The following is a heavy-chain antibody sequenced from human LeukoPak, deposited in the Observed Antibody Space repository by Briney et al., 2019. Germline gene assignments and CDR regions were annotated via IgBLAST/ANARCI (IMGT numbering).Heavy chain of an antibody. V-gene: IGHV3-7*01. J-gene: IGHJ4*02. Sequence: GGSLRLSCAASGFTFSSYWMSWVRQAPGKGQEWVANIKEDGSDKKYVDSVKGRFTTSRDNAKNSLYLQMNSLRAEDAAVYYCAKERYDYVYFDYWGQGTLVTVFS. D-gene: IGHD3-16*01. CDR3: AKERYDYVYFDY. CDR2: IKEDGSDK. CDR1: GFTFSSYW.